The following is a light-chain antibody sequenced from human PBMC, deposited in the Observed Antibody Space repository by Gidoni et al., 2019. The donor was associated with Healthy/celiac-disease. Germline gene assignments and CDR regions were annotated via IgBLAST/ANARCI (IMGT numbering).Light chain of an antibody. CDR3: QQRSNXPXT. V-gene: IGKV3-11*01. Sequence: EIVLTQFPATLSLSPGERSTLSCRASQSVSSYLAWYQQKPGQAPRLLIYDASNRATGIPARFRCSGXGTDFTLTISSLEPEDFAVYYCQQRSNXPXTFGQGTRLEIK. CDR1: QSVSSY. CDR2: DAS. J-gene: IGKJ5*01.